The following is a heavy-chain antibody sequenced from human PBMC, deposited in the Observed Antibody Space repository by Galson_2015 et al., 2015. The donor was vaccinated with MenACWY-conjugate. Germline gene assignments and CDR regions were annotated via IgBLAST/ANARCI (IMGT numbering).Heavy chain of an antibody. CDR2: ISYDGSNK. V-gene: IGHV3-30*18. Sequence: SLRLSCAASGFTFSSYGMHWVRQAPGKGLEWVAVISYDGSNKYYADSVKGRFTISRDNSKNTLYLQMNSLRAEDTAVYYCAKDSGGGYYDSSGYYADSLIDYWGQGTLVTVSS. CDR1: GFTFSSYG. D-gene: IGHD3-22*01. CDR3: AKDSGGGYYDSSGYYADSLIDY. J-gene: IGHJ4*02.